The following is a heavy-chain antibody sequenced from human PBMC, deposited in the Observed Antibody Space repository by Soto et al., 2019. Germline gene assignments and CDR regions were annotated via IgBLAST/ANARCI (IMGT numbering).Heavy chain of an antibody. Sequence: QVQLVQSGAEVKKPGSSVKVSCKASGGTFSSYTINWVRQAPGQGLEWMGRIIPTFDIANYAQKFQGRVTITADKSTSTAYMELSSLRSEDTAMFYCATGGPVTKDDYYFDYWGQGTQVTVSS. V-gene: IGHV1-69*02. CDR3: ATGGPVTKDDYYFDY. D-gene: IGHD4-17*01. CDR2: IIPTFDIA. J-gene: IGHJ4*02. CDR1: GGTFSSYT.